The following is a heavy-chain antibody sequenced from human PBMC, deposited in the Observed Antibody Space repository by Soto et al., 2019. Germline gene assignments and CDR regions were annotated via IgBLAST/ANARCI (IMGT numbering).Heavy chain of an antibody. D-gene: IGHD2-2*01. J-gene: IGHJ3*02. CDR2: IDPSDSYT. V-gene: IGHV5-10-1*01. Sequence: GESLKISCKGSGYSLTSYWISWVRQMPGKGLEWRGRIDPSDSYTNYSPSFQGHVTISADKSISTAYLQWSSLKASDTAMYYCARPSTYNFVVVPAASAFDIWGQGTMVTVSS. CDR1: GYSLTSYW. CDR3: ARPSTYNFVVVPAASAFDI.